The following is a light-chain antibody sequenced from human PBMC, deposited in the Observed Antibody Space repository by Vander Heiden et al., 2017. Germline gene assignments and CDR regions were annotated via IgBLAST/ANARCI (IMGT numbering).Light chain of an antibody. CDR2: AAS. CDR3: QQSYSAPPWT. Sequence: DIQMTQSPSSLSASVGDRVNINCRASQTISRYLNWYQQKPGSAPKLLIYAASNLQSWVPSRFSGSVSGTDFTLTISSLQPEDLATYYCQQSYSAPPWTFGQGTKVEIK. J-gene: IGKJ1*01. CDR1: QTISRY. V-gene: IGKV1-39*01.